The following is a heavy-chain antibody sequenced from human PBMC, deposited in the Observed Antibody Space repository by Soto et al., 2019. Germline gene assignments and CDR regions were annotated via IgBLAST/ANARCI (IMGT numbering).Heavy chain of an antibody. CDR2: INHSGST. CDR1: GGSFSGYY. J-gene: IGHJ6*02. Sequence: SETLSLTCAVYGGSFSGYYWSWIRQPPGKGLEWIGEINHSGSTNYSPSLKSRVTISVDTSKNQLSLKLSSVTAADTAVYYCARDGYSSSSVYYYYGMDGWGQGTTVTVSS. V-gene: IGHV4-34*01. D-gene: IGHD6-6*01. CDR3: ARDGYSSSSVYYYYGMDG.